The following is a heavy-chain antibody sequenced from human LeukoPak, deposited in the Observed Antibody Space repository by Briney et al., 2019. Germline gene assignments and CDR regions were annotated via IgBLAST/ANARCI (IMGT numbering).Heavy chain of an antibody. CDR1: GGSISSYY. D-gene: IGHD2-21*02. CDR2: IYTSGST. CDR3: ASGGSCGGDCYSDY. J-gene: IGHJ4*02. Sequence: PSETLSLTCTVSGGSISSYYWSWIRQPPGKGLEWIGYIYTSGSTNYNPSLKSRVTISVDTSKNQFSLKLSSVTAADTAVYYCASGGSCGGDCYSDYWGQGTLVTVSS. V-gene: IGHV4-4*09.